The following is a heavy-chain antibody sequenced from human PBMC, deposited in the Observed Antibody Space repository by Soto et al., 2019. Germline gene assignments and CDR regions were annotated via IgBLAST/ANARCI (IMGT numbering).Heavy chain of an antibody. CDR3: AKGRALSWYSSGCYVVFAP. D-gene: IGHD6-19*01. CDR2: ISYDGSNK. Sequence: RGDPRVSFGGSAGTPRTCCKPVGRPALGKGLDWVEVISYDGSNKCYADSVKGRFTVSRDNAKNPLYLQMNSLRAEDTAVYYCAKGRALSWYSSGCYVVFAPPARRTLVTGSS. V-gene: IGHV3-30*18. J-gene: IGHJ5*02. CDR1: AGTPRTCC.